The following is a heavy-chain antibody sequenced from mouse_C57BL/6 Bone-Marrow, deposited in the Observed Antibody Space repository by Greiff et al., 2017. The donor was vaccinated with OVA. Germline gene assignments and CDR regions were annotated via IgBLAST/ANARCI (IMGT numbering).Heavy chain of an antibody. CDR1: GYSFTGYY. V-gene: IGHV1-42*01. J-gene: IGHJ4*01. CDR3: AREDVDAMDY. Sequence: VQLQQSGPELVKPGASVKISCKASGYSFTGYYMNWVKQSPEKSLEWIGEINPSTGGTTYNQKFKAKATLTVDKSSSTAYMQLKSLTSEDSAVYYCAREDVDAMDYWGQGTSVTVSS. CDR2: INPSTGGT.